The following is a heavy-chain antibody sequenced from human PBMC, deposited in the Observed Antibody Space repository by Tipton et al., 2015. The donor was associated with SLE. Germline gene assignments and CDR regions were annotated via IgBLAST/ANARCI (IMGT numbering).Heavy chain of an antibody. V-gene: IGHV4-4*07. CDR1: GGSMNDYY. J-gene: IGHJ6*02. Sequence: GLVKPSETLSLTCTVSGGSMNDYYWSWIRQPAGKGLEWIGQIYSTGTINYNPSLKSRITISQDTSKDQFSLRLTSVTAADTAVYYCARGYRGMDVWGQGTTVTV. CDR3: ARGYRGMDV. D-gene: IGHD1-26*01. CDR2: IYSTGTI.